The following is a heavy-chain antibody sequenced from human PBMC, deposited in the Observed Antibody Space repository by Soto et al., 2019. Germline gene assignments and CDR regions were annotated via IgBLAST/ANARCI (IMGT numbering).Heavy chain of an antibody. D-gene: IGHD2-21*02. Sequence: PSETLSLTCTVTGDSINNRSYYWGWIRQPPGKGLEWIGSIYYSGSTYNNPSLKSRVSMSVDTSKNQFSLKLRSVTAADTALYYCARQRTSVVTQDYLESWGQGPLVT. J-gene: IGHJ4*02. CDR2: IYYSGST. CDR1: GDSINNRSYY. V-gene: IGHV4-39*01. CDR3: ARQRTSVVTQDYLES.